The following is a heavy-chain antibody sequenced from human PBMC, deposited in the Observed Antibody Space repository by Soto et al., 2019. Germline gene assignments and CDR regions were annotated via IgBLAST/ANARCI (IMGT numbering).Heavy chain of an antibody. Sequence: GASVKVSCKAPGYTFTSYAMHWVRQAPGQGLEWMGWINAGNGNTKYSQKFQGRVTITRDTSASTAYMELSSLRSEDTAVYYCARGDGYYYFDYWGQGTLVTVSS. J-gene: IGHJ4*02. D-gene: IGHD3-22*01. CDR1: GYTFTSYA. CDR2: INAGNGNT. CDR3: ARGDGYYYFDY. V-gene: IGHV1-3*01.